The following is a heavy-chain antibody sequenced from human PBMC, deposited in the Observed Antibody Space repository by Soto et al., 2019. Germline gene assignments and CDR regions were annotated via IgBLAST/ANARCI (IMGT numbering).Heavy chain of an antibody. CDR3: AWTLRLYSSGWAIWFDP. CDR1: GGSISSYY. Sequence: SETLTLTCTVTGGSISSYYWRWIRQPPGKGLEWIGYIYYSGSTNYNPSLKSRVTISVDASKNQFSLKLSSVTAADTAVYYCAWTLRLYSSGWAIWFDPWGQGTLVTVS. CDR2: IYYSGST. J-gene: IGHJ5*02. V-gene: IGHV4-59*08. D-gene: IGHD6-19*01.